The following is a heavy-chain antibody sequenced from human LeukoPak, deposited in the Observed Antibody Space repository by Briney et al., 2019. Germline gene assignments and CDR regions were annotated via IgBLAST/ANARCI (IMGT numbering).Heavy chain of an antibody. D-gene: IGHD6-13*01. CDR2: IYSGGST. J-gene: IGHJ4*02. Sequence: PGGSLRLSCAASGFTVRSNYMTWVRQAPGKGLEWVSVIYSGGSTYYADSVKGRFTISRDSSKNTVDLQMNSLRVEDTAVYYCARSYSSSWGYFDYWGQGTLVTVSS. CDR3: ARSYSSSWGYFDY. V-gene: IGHV3-66*01. CDR1: GFTVRSNY.